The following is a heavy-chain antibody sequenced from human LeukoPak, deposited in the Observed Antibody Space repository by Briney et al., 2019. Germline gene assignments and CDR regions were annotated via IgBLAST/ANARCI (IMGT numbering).Heavy chain of an antibody. D-gene: IGHD3-10*01. CDR1: GYTFTGYY. V-gene: IGHV1-69*06. CDR3: ARENRWFHH. Sequence: WASVKVSCKASGYTFTGYYMHWVRQAPGQGLEWMGGIIPIFGTADYAQKFQGRVTITADKSTSTAYMELSSLRSEDTAVYYCARENRWFHHWGQGTLVTVSS. CDR2: IIPIFGTA. J-gene: IGHJ4*02.